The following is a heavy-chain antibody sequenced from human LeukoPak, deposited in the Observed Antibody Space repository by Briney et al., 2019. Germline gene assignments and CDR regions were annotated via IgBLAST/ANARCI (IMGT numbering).Heavy chain of an antibody. V-gene: IGHV3-7*01. CDR3: ARDSSGSAYYFDY. D-gene: IGHD6-19*01. Sequence: GGSLRLSCAASGFTFSGYWMHWVRQAPGKGLEWVANIKQDGSVKYYVDSVKGRFTISRDNAKNSLYLQMNSLRAEDTAVYYCARDSSGSAYYFDYWGQGTLVTVSS. CDR2: IKQDGSVK. CDR1: GFTFSGYW. J-gene: IGHJ4*02.